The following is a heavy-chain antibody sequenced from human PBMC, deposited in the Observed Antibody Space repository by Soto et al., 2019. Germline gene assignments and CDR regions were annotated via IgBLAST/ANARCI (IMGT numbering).Heavy chain of an antibody. CDR1: GFTFSSYS. J-gene: IGHJ4*02. CDR2: ISSGGVTV. CDR3: GRKLYCSCGWWPWGY. V-gene: IGHV3-48*01. D-gene: IGHD2-15*01. Sequence: EVQLVESGGGLVQPGGSLRLSCAASGFTFSSYSMNWVRQTPGKGLEWVSYISSGGVTVYYADSVKGRFTVSRENAKDSLDPAKNKLRAEDPGVYFRGRKLYCSCGWWPWGYWGQGTLVTVSS.